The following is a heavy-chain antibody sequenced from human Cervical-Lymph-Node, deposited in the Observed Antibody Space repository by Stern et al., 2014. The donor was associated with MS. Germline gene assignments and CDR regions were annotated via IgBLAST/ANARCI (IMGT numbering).Heavy chain of an antibody. CDR1: GGSMNTYY. CDR3: ARDDTVGYFHF. D-gene: IGHD4-23*01. Sequence: QVQLVESGPGLVKPSETLSLTCTVSGGSMNTYYWSWIRQSPEKGLEWIGYVYSTGRTKYNPSLESRVTISLDTSKKQFSLRLRSMTAADTAMYFCARDDTVGYFHFWGQGTLVTVSS. V-gene: IGHV4-59*01. CDR2: VYSTGRT. J-gene: IGHJ4*02.